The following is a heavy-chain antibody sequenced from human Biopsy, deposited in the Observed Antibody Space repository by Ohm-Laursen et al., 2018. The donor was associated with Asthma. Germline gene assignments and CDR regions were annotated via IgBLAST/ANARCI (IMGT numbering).Heavy chain of an antibody. Sequence: GSLRLSCAASGFTFSDYYMSWIRQAPGKGLEWISYIGSTRLYTNSADSVKGRFSISRDNAKNSLYLHMNSLRVEDTAVYYCARHLSPGYRHYAMDVWGQGTTVTASS. CDR1: GFTFSDYY. CDR2: IGSTRLYT. D-gene: IGHD5-12*01. CDR3: ARHLSPGYRHYAMDV. J-gene: IGHJ6*02. V-gene: IGHV3-11*06.